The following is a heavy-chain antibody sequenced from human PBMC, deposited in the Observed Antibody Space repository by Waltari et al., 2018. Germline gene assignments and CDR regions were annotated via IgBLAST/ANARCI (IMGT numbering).Heavy chain of an antibody. CDR1: GFPFSSYA. CDR2: ISGSGGST. D-gene: IGHD6-19*01. Sequence: EVQLLESGGGLVQPGGSLRLSCAASGFPFSSYAMSWVRQAPGKGLEWVSAISGSGGSTYYADSVKGRFTISRDNSKNTLYLQMNSLRAEDTAVYYCAKDSSGWYYFDYWGQGTLVTVSS. V-gene: IGHV3-23*01. CDR3: AKDSSGWYYFDY. J-gene: IGHJ4*02.